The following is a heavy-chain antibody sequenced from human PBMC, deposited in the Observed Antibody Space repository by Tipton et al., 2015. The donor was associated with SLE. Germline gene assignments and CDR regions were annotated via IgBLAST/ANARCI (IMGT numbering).Heavy chain of an antibody. Sequence: SLRLSCAASGFTFSSYAMSWVRQAPGKGLEWASVICSGGSTYYADSVKGRFTISRDNSKNTLYLQMNSLRAEDTAVYYYAGSSGYFYWYFDLWGRGTLVTVSS. CDR3: AGSSGYFYWYFDL. D-gene: IGHD3-22*01. CDR2: ICSGGST. V-gene: IGHV3-23*01. J-gene: IGHJ2*01. CDR1: GFTFSSYA.